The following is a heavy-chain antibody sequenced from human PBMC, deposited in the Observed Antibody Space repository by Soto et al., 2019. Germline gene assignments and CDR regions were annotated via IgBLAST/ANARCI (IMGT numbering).Heavy chain of an antibody. CDR1: GFTFSNDW. CDR3: TRDVYGATGWFDP. Sequence: AGGSLRLSCAASGFTFSNDWMTWVRQAPGKGLEWVANIKQDGGEKYYVDSVKGRFTISRDNAKNSLYLQMNSLRAEDTAVYYCTRDVYGATGWFDPWGQGTLVTVSS. V-gene: IGHV3-7*03. CDR2: IKQDGGEK. J-gene: IGHJ5*02. D-gene: IGHD4-17*01.